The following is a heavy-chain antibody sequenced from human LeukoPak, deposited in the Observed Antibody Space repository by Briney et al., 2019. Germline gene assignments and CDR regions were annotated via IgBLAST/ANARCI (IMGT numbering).Heavy chain of an antibody. CDR3: ARVPIAAAGLYYYYYMDV. CDR1: GGYISSYY. Sequence: PSETLSLTCTVSGGYISSYYWSWIRQPAGKGLEWIGCIYTSGSTNYNPSLKSRVTMSVDTSKNQFSLKLSSVTAADTAVYYCARVPIAAAGLYYYYYMDVWGKGTTVTVSS. J-gene: IGHJ6*03. CDR2: IYTSGST. D-gene: IGHD6-13*01. V-gene: IGHV4-4*07.